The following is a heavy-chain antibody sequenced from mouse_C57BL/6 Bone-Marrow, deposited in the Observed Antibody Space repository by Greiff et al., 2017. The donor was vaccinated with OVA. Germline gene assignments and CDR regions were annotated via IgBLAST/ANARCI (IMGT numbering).Heavy chain of an antibody. CDR3: VPLCYGNYFAWFAY. D-gene: IGHD2-1*01. V-gene: IGHV1-82*01. CDR2: IYPGDGDT. Sequence: VQLQQSGPELVKPGASVKISCKASGYAFSSSWMNWVKQRPGKGLEWIGRIYPGDGDTNYNGKFKGKATLTADKSSSTAYLQLSSLTSEDSAVYFCVPLCYGNYFAWFAYWGQGTLVTVSA. CDR1: GYAFSSSW. J-gene: IGHJ3*01.